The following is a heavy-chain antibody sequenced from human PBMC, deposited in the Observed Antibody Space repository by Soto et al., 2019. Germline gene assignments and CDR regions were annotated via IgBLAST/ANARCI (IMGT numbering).Heavy chain of an antibody. Sequence: EVQLVESGGGLVQPGGSLRLSCAASGFTVSSNYMSWVRQAPGKGLEWVSVIYSGGSTYYADSVKGRFTISRDNSKNTLYLQMNSLRAEDTAVYYCARAIPETVYSSSWYIIHYYYGMDVWGQGTTVTVSS. CDR1: GFTVSSNY. V-gene: IGHV3-66*01. J-gene: IGHJ6*02. D-gene: IGHD6-13*01. CDR3: ARAIPETVYSSSWYIIHYYYGMDV. CDR2: IYSGGST.